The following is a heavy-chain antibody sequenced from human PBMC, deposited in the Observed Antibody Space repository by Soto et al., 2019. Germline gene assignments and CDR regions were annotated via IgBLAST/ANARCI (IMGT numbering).Heavy chain of an antibody. CDR3: ARDRPLLWFGEGYYYYGMDV. J-gene: IGHJ6*02. V-gene: IGHV3-48*02. CDR1: GFTFSSYS. CDR2: ISSSSSTI. Sequence: EVQLVESGGGLVQPGGSLRLSCAASGFTFSSYSMNWVRQAPGKGLEWVSYISSSSSTIYYADSVKGRFTISRDNAKNSLYMQMNSLRDEDTAVYYCARDRPLLWFGEGYYYYGMDVWGQGTTVTVSS. D-gene: IGHD3-10*01.